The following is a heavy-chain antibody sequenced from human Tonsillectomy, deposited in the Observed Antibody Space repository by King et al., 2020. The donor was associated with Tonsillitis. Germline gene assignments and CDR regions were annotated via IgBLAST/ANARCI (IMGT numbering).Heavy chain of an antibody. D-gene: IGHD6-13*01. CDR3: ARGSNIAAAGTGYYFDY. CDR1: GGSISSYY. CDR2: IYDSGST. V-gene: IGHV4-59*01. J-gene: IGHJ4*02. Sequence: QLQESGPGLVKPSETLSLTCTVSGGSISSYYWSWIRQPPGKGLEWIGYIYDSGSTNYNPSLKSRGTISVDTSKNPLSLKLSSVTAADTAVYYCARGSNIAAAGTGYYFDYWGQGTLVTVSS.